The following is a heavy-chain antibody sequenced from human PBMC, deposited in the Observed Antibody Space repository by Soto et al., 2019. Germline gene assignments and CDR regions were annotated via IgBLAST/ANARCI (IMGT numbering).Heavy chain of an antibody. Sequence: EVQLLESGGGLVQPGGSLRLSCAASGFTFRSYAMSWVRQAPGKGLEWVSAISGSGGSTYYADSVKGRFTISRDNSKNTLYLQMNSLRAEDTAVYYCAHIGGAIAARHYYYYYGMDVWGQGTTVTVSS. CDR1: GFTFRSYA. CDR2: ISGSGGST. V-gene: IGHV3-23*01. D-gene: IGHD6-6*01. J-gene: IGHJ6*02. CDR3: AHIGGAIAARHYYYYYGMDV.